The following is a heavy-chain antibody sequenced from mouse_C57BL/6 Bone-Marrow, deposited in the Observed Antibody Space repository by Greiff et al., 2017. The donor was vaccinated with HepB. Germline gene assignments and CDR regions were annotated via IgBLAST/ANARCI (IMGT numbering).Heavy chain of an antibody. CDR1: GYTFTDYY. D-gene: IGHD2-3*01. Sequence: EVQLQQSGPELVKPGASVKISCKASGYTFTDYYMNWVKQSHGKSLEWIGDINPNNGGTSYNQKFKGKATLTVDKSSSTAYMELRSLTSEDSAVYYCARWVLPYYYAMDYWGQGTSVTVSS. V-gene: IGHV1-26*01. CDR2: INPNNGGT. J-gene: IGHJ4*01. CDR3: ARWVLPYYYAMDY.